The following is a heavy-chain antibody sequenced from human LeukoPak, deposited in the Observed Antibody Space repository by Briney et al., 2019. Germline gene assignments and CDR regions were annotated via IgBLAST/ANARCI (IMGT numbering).Heavy chain of an antibody. J-gene: IGHJ4*02. V-gene: IGHV1-2*02. Sequence: ASVKVSCKASGYTFTGYYMHWVRQAPGQGLEWMGWINPNSGGTNYAQKFQGRVTMTRDTSISTAYMELSRLRSDDTAVYYCARHPHSTVTTAYYFDYWGQGTLVTVSS. CDR1: GYTFTGYY. CDR2: INPNSGGT. D-gene: IGHD4-17*01. CDR3: ARHPHSTVTTAYYFDY.